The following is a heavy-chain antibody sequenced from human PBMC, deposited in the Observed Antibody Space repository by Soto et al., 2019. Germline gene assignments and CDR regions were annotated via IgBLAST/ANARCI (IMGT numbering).Heavy chain of an antibody. V-gene: IGHV3-23*01. D-gene: IGHD6-13*01. J-gene: IGHJ4*02. CDR3: AKDAIMVSSSFNYFDF. CDR2: ISGSGGYT. Sequence: LRLSFAASGFISSSYAMGWVRQAPGKGLERVSGISGSGGYTAYADSVKGRFTVSRDNSKNTLYLQMNSLRAEDTAVYYCAKDAIMVSSSFNYFDFWGQGTLVTVSS. CDR1: GFISSSYA.